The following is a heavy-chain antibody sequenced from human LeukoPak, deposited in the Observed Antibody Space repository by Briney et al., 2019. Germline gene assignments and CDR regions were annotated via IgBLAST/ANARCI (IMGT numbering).Heavy chain of an antibody. CDR3: ARGRSYSSSWYVRYYYYYMDV. CDR1: GFTFSSYA. J-gene: IGHJ6*03. CDR2: ISGSGGST. V-gene: IGHV3-23*01. Sequence: PGGSLRLSCAASGFTFSSYAMTWVRQAPGKGLEWVSGISGSGGSTDYADSVKGRFTISRDNSKNTLYLQMNSLRSEDTAVYYCARGRSYSSSWYVRYYYYYMDVWGKGTTVTISS. D-gene: IGHD6-13*01.